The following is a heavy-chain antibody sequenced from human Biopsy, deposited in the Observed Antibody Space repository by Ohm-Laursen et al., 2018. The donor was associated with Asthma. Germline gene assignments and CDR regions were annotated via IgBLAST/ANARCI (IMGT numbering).Heavy chain of an antibody. CDR1: GGSVSSGSYY. D-gene: IGHD7-27*01. CDR3: ARWGSFGFDY. V-gene: IGHV4-30-2*01. J-gene: IGHJ4*02. Sequence: SQTLSLTCTVSGGSVSSGSYYWSWIRQPPGKGLELIAYPFHSGTTYYNPSLKSRVTISVDRSQRQFSLKVNSVTAADTAAYYCARWGSFGFDYWGQGTLVTVSS. CDR2: PFHSGTT.